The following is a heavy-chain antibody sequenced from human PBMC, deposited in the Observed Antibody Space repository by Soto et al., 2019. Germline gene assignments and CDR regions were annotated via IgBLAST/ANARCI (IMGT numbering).Heavy chain of an antibody. CDR2: IWYDGSNK. CDR3: AKTRYDSSGYYWSY. Sequence: PGGSLRLSCAASGFTFSSYGMHWVRQAPGKGLEWVAVIWYDGSNKYYADSVKGRFTISRDNSKNTLYLQMNSLRAEDTAVYYCAKTRYDSSGYYWSYWGQGTLVTVSS. V-gene: IGHV3-33*06. J-gene: IGHJ4*02. CDR1: GFTFSSYG. D-gene: IGHD3-22*01.